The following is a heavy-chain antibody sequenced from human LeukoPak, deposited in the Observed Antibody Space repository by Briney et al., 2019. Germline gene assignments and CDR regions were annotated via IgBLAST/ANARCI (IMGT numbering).Heavy chain of an antibody. CDR2: ISSSGSTI. CDR1: GFTFSSYE. J-gene: IGHJ3*02. Sequence: GGSLRLSCAASGFTFSSYEMNWVRQAPGKGLEWVSYISSSGSTIYYADSVKGRFTISRDNAKNSLYLQMNSLRAEDTAVYYCARRYYDILTGYGSDAFDIWGQGTMVTVSS. D-gene: IGHD3-9*01. CDR3: ARRYYDILTGYGSDAFDI. V-gene: IGHV3-48*03.